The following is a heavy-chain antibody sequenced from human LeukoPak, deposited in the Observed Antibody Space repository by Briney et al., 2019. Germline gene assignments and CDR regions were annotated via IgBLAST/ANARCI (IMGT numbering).Heavy chain of an antibody. CDR3: VSRAGTGPDY. CDR2: ISGSGGST. CDR1: GFTFSSYA. J-gene: IGHJ4*02. Sequence: PGGSLRLSCAASGFTFSSYAMSWVRQAPGKGLEWVSAISGSGGSTYYADSVKGRFTISRDNSKSTLYLQMNSLSAEDTAVYYCVSRAGTGPDYWGQGTLVTVSS. D-gene: IGHD1/OR15-1a*01. V-gene: IGHV3-23*01.